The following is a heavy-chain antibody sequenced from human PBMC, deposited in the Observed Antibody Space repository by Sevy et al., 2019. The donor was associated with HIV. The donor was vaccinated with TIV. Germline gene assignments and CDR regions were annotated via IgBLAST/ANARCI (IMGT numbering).Heavy chain of an antibody. CDR3: ARVPRGQLWYSGSLGGYYYHMDV. CDR1: GGSVSSGTYY. Sequence: SETLSLSCSVSGGSVSSGTYYWSWIRQPPGKGLEWIGHIYKTGSTNYKLSHQSRVTISVDTSTNQFSLRLRSVTAAGTAVYYCARVPRGQLWYSGSLGGYYYHMDVWGKGTTVTVSS. J-gene: IGHJ6*03. V-gene: IGHV4-61*01. D-gene: IGHD3-16*01. CDR2: IYKTGST.